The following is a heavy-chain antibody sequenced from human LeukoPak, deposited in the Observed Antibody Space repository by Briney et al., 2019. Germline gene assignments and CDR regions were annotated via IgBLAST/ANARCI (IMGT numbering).Heavy chain of an antibody. Sequence: SQTLSLTCAVSGGSISSGGYSWSWVRQPPGKGLEWIGYIYHSGSTYYNPFLKSRVTISVDGSQNQFSLQLTSVTAADTAVYYCARGGGYFSYFDYWGQGTLVTVSS. J-gene: IGHJ4*02. V-gene: IGHV4-30-2*01. CDR3: ARGGGYFSYFDY. CDR2: IYHSGST. CDR1: GGSISSGGYS. D-gene: IGHD2-15*01.